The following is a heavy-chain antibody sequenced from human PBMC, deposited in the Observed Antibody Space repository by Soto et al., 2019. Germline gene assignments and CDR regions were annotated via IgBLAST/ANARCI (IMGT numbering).Heavy chain of an antibody. CDR2: IIPIFGTA. CDR1: GYTFNTYG. CDR3: ARGGIVVAPAAIRSYYYYYGMDV. D-gene: IGHD2-2*01. Sequence: SVKVSCKASGYTFNTYGISWVRQAPGQGLEWMGGIIPIFGTANYAQKFQGRVTITADESTSTAYMELSSLRSEDTAVYYCARGGIVVAPAAIRSYYYYYGMDVWGQGTTVTVSS. V-gene: IGHV1-69*13. J-gene: IGHJ6*02.